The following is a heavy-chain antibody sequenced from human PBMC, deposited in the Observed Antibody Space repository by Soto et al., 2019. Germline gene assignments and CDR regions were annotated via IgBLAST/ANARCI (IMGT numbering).Heavy chain of an antibody. Sequence: QVQLVESGGGVVQPGRSLRLSCAASRFTFSSYGMHWVRQAPGKGLEWVAVIWYDGGNKYYADSVKGRFTISRDNSKNTMYLQLNSLRAEDTAVYYCARSFYDISGYYFDYWGQGTLVTVSS. CDR1: RFTFSSYG. CDR2: IWYDGGNK. D-gene: IGHD3-22*01. J-gene: IGHJ4*02. V-gene: IGHV3-33*01. CDR3: ARSFYDISGYYFDY.